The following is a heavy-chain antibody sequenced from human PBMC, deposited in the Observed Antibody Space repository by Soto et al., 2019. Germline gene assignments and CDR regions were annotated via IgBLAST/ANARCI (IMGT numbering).Heavy chain of an antibody. V-gene: IGHV3-21*01. Sequence: PGGSLRLSCAASGFTFSSYSMNWVRQAPGKGLEWVSSISSSSSYIYYADSVKGRFTISRDNAKNSLYLQMNSLRAEDTAVYYCARDRITIFGVVTKTHYGMDVWGQGITVTVS. J-gene: IGHJ6*02. D-gene: IGHD3-3*01. CDR2: ISSSSSYI. CDR1: GFTFSSYS. CDR3: ARDRITIFGVVTKTHYGMDV.